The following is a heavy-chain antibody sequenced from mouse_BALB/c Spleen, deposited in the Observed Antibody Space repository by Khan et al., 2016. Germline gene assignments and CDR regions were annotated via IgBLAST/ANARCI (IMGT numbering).Heavy chain of an antibody. Sequence: EVQLQESGPGLVKPSQSLSLTCTVTGYSITSDYDWSWIRQFPGNKLEWMGYISYSGTTNYNPSLKSRISITRDTSKNQFFLQLNSVTPEDTATYYCSGSVISFRSYYFDYWGQRTTLTVSS. V-gene: IGHV3-2*02. CDR2: ISYSGTT. CDR1: GYSITSDYD. J-gene: IGHJ2*01. D-gene: IGHD1-3*01. CDR3: SGSVISFRSYYFDY.